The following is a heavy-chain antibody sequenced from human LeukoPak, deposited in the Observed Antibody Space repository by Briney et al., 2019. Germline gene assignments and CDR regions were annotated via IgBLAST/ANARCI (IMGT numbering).Heavy chain of an antibody. CDR2: ISYDGSNK. CDR3: ARDGVVVVAATVYYGMDV. D-gene: IGHD2-15*01. Sequence: PGGSLRLSCAASGFTFSSYSMHWVRQAPGKGLEWVAVISYDGSNKYYADSVKGRFTISRDNSKNTLYLQMNSLRAEDTAVYYCARDGVVVVAATVYYGMDVWGQGTTVTVSS. V-gene: IGHV3-30-3*01. CDR1: GFTFSSYS. J-gene: IGHJ6*02.